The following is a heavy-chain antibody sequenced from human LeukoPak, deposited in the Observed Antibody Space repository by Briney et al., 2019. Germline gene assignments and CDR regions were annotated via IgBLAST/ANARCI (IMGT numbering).Heavy chain of an antibody. CDR2: IGVRGDT. V-gene: IGHV3-13*01. CDR3: AREEDTAMARSPPVDY. D-gene: IGHD5-18*01. J-gene: IGHJ4*02. CDR1: GFSFRTYD. Sequence: PGGSLRLSCAASGFSFRTYDMHWVRHGTGKGLEWVSGIGVRGDTHYPGSVKGRFTISRENAENSLYLQMNSLRAEDTAVYYCAREEDTAMARSPPVDYWGQGTLVTVSS.